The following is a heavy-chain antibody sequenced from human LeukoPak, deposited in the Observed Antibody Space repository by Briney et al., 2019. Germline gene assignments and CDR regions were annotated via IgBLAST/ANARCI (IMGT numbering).Heavy chain of an antibody. V-gene: IGHV1-2*02. CDR2: IYPKNGDT. D-gene: IGHD2-15*01. J-gene: IGHJ3*02. CDR1: GYTFTAYY. Sequence: ASVKVSCKAYGYTFTAYYLHWVRQAPGQGLEWMGWIYPKNGDTNFAQKFQGRVTMTRDTSITTTYMELNRLRSDDTAVYYCARDGHSGGAFDIWGQGTMVTVSS. CDR3: ARDGHSGGAFDI.